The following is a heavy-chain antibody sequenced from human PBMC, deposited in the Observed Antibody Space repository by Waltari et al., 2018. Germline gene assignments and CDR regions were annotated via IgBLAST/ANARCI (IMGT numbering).Heavy chain of an antibody. Sequence: QVQLQESGPGLVKPSGTLSVTCAVSGDSIRGSYWWSWVRQPPGKGRDWFGQIHGSGRSNYNPSLESRVTVSIDTSNNHFSLKVTSATAADTAVYYCARDRGRGLYLDSWGQGTLVTVSP. CDR1: GDSIRGSYW. CDR2: IHGSGRS. J-gene: IGHJ4*02. D-gene: IGHD2-15*01. CDR3: ARDRGRGLYLDS. V-gene: IGHV4-4*02.